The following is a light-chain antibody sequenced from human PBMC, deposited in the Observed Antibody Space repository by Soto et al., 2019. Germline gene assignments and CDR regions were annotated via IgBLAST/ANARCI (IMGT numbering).Light chain of an antibody. Sequence: EVVMTQSPATLSVSPGERATLFCRAGQSISNNLAWYQQKPGQAPRLLIYDVSTRATGVPARFNGGASGTEFTLTISSRQSEDSAVYFCQHFANWPISFGPGTRVDIK. V-gene: IGKV3-15*01. CDR3: QHFANWPIS. J-gene: IGKJ3*01. CDR1: QSISNN. CDR2: DVS.